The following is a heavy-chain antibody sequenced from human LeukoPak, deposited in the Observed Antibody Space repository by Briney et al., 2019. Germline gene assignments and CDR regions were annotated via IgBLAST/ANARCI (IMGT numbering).Heavy chain of an antibody. V-gene: IGHV4-34*01. J-gene: IGHJ5*02. D-gene: IGHD6-19*01. CDR3: ARGRKMWLVRRNWFDP. CDR1: GGSFSGYY. CDR2: INHSGST. Sequence: SETLSLTCAVYGGSFSGYYWSWIRQPPGKGLEWIGEINHSGSTNYHPSLKSRVTISVDTSKNQFSLKLSSVTAADTAVYYCARGRKMWLVRRNWFDPWGQGTLVTVSS.